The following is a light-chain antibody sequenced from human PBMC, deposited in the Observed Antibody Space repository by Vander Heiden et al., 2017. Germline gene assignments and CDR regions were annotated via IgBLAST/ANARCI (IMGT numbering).Light chain of an antibody. CDR1: QGIRND. Sequence: DIQTTQSPLSLSASVGDTVTITCRASQGIRNDLAWFQQKPGKAPKSLIYAASDLQFGVSSRFSGSGSGTDFTLSISSLQPEDFATYYCQQYNNHPYTFGQGTKLEIK. V-gene: IGKV1-16*01. CDR3: QQYNNHPYT. J-gene: IGKJ2*01. CDR2: AAS.